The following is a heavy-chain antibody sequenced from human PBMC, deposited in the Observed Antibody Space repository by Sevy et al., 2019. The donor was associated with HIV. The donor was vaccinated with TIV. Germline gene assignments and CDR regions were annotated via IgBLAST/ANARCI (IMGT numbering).Heavy chain of an antibody. D-gene: IGHD6-19*01. CDR1: GFTVNDKY. J-gene: IGHJ4*02. V-gene: IGHV3-66*02. CDR3: VILFFSYRSGGSYFDY. Sequence: GGSLRLSCAISGFTVNDKYIIWVRQAPGKGLERVSVIFSSGSTYYADSAKGRLTISRDNSKITVDLQMNSVRAEDTAVYYCVILFFSYRSGGSYFDYWGQGTLVTVSS. CDR2: IFSSGST.